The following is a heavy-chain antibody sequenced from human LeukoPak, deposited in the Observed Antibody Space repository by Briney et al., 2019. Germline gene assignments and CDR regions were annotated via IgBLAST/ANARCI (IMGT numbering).Heavy chain of an antibody. D-gene: IGHD3-16*02. V-gene: IGHV3-23*01. CDR1: GFTFSSYA. Sequence: GGSLRLSCAASGFTFSSYAMNWVRQAPGKGLEWVSAISVSGGSTYYADSVKGRFTISRDNSKNTLYLQMNSLRAEDTAVYYCAKDVRSPLPPGIDYWGQGTLVAVSS. J-gene: IGHJ4*02. CDR3: AKDVRSPLPPGIDY. CDR2: ISVSGGST.